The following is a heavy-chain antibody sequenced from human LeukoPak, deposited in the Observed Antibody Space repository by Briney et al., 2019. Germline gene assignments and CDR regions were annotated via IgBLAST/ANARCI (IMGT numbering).Heavy chain of an antibody. J-gene: IGHJ4*02. D-gene: IGHD6-13*01. CDR3: ARSSRVAAAGTGDYFDY. CDR1: GGTFSSYA. Sequence: GASVKVSCKASGGTFSSYAISWVRQAPGQGLEWMGGIIPIFGTANYAQKFQGRVTITADESTSTAYMELSSLRSEDTAVYYCARSSRVAAAGTGDYFDYWGQGTLVTVSS. V-gene: IGHV1-69*13. CDR2: IIPIFGTA.